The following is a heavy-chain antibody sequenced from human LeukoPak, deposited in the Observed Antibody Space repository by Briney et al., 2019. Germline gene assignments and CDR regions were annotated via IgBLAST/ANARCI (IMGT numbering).Heavy chain of an antibody. CDR1: GFTFSSYW. CDR2: VNSDGSTR. D-gene: IGHD4-11*01. Sequence: GGSLRVSCAASGFTFSSYWMHWVRQAPGKGLVWVSRVNSDGSTRSYADSVKGRFTISRDDAKNTLYLQTNSLRAEDTAVYYCARGYINYPDYWGQGTLVTVSS. V-gene: IGHV3-74*01. J-gene: IGHJ4*02. CDR3: ARGYINYPDY.